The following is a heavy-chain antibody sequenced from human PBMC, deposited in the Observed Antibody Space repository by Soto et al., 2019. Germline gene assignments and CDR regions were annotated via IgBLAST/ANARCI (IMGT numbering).Heavy chain of an antibody. CDR2: IKSKTDGGTT. CDR1: GSSLSNAW. Sequence: GGSLRVSCAACGSSLSNAWMRGVRQEPGKVLEGVWGIKSKTDGGTTDYAATVKGRFTISRDNSKNTLYLQMNSVRAEDTAVYYCAKQKGPDAGGYGMDVWSQGTTVTV. CDR3: AKQKGPDAGGYGMDV. D-gene: IGHD3-10*01. J-gene: IGHJ6*02. V-gene: IGHV3-15*01.